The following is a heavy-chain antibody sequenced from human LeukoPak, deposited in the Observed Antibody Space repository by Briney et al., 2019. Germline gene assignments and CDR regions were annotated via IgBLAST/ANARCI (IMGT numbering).Heavy chain of an antibody. CDR2: INHSGST. CDR1: GGSFSGYY. Sequence: PSETLSLTCAVYGGSFSGYYWSWIRQPPGKGLEWIGEINHSGSTNYNPSLKSRVTISVDTSKSQFSLKLSSVTAADTAVYYCARGRWLRPVGYWGQGTLVTVSS. J-gene: IGHJ4*02. D-gene: IGHD5-12*01. V-gene: IGHV4-34*01. CDR3: ARGRWLRPVGY.